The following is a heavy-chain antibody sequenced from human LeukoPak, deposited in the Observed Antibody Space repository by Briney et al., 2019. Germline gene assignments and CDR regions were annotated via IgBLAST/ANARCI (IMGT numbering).Heavy chain of an antibody. CDR2: IKPDGSEK. J-gene: IGHJ3*02. CDR3: AREDMWAFDM. CDR1: GFTFRNYW. D-gene: IGHD2-15*01. V-gene: IGHV3-7*01. Sequence: GGSLRLSCAASGFTFRNYWMSWVRQTPGKRLEWVATIKPDGSEKDYVHSVKGRFTISRDNAKNSLYLQMDSLRAEDTALYYCAREDMWAFDMWGQGTMVIVSS.